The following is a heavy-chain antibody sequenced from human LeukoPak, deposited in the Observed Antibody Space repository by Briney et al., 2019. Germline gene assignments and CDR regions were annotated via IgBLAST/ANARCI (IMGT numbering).Heavy chain of an antibody. V-gene: IGHV3-21*01. CDR1: GFAFSSYS. CDR3: ARDPRGYCSSTSCYTDWFDP. J-gene: IGHJ5*02. Sequence: GGSVRLSCAASGFAFSSYSMNWVRQAPGKGLEWVSSISSSSSYIYYADSVKGRFTISRDNAKNSLYLQMNSLRAEDTAVYYCARDPRGYCSSTSCYTDWFDPWGQGTLVTVSS. CDR2: ISSSSSYI. D-gene: IGHD2-2*02.